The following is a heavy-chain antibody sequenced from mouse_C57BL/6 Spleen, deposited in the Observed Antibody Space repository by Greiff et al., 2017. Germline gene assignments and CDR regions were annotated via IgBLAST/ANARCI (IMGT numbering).Heavy chain of an antibody. CDR1: GYTFTSYW. Sequence: QVQLQQPGAELVKPGASVKLSCKASGYTFTSYWMHWVKQRPGQGLEWIGMIHPNSGSTNYNEKFKSKATLTVDKSSSTAYMQLSSLTSEVSAVYYCAREVYYSSSYWFAYWGQGTLVTVSA. CDR3: AREVYYSSSYWFAY. D-gene: IGHD1-1*01. J-gene: IGHJ3*01. CDR2: IHPNSGST. V-gene: IGHV1-64*01.